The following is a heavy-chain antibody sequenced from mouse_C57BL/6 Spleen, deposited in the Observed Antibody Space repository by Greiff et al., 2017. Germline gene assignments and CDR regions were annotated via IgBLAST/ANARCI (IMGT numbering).Heavy chain of an antibody. CDR3: ARRQLRLLFDY. CDR2: IDPSDSYT. CDR1: GYTFTSYW. D-gene: IGHD3-2*02. J-gene: IGHJ2*01. Sequence: QVQLQQPGAELVKPGASVKLSCKASGYTFTSYWMQWVKQRPGQGLEWIGEIDPSDSYTNDNQKFKGKATLTVDTSSTTAYMQLSSLTSEDSAVYYFARRQLRLLFDYWGQGTTLTVSS. V-gene: IGHV1-50*01.